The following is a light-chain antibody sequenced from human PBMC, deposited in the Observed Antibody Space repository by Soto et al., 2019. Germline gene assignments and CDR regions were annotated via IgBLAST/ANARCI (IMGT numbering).Light chain of an antibody. J-gene: IGKJ4*01. CDR2: DAS. CDR3: QKYNSAPLT. V-gene: IGKV3-20*01. CDR1: QRLSSSY. Sequence: IVLKQSPGTLSLSQGERATLSCRARQRLSSSYLAWYQQKPGQAPRLLIYDASYRATGIPARFSGSGSGTDFILTISSLQPEDVATYYCQKYNSAPLTFGGGTKVDIK.